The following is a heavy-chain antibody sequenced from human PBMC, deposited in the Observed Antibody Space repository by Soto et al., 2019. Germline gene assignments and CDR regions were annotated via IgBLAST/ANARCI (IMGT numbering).Heavy chain of an antibody. CDR1: VVGFSTYG. Sequence: GGSLRLSCAASVVGFSTYGMNWVRQAPGKGPEWVSSIDSSGRYIYYADSVQGRFTISRDNAKNSLYLQMNSLRVEDTALYFCARDESAGSSTSNWGQGTLVTVSS. CDR2: IDSSGRYI. J-gene: IGHJ4*02. D-gene: IGHD2-2*01. V-gene: IGHV3-21*01. CDR3: ARDESAGSSTSN.